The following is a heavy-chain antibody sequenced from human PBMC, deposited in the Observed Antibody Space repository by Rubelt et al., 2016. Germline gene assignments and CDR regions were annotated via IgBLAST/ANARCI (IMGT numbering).Heavy chain of an antibody. Sequence: QVQLVQSGPEVKKPGASVKVSCKASGYSFTSFDFTWVRQAPGQGLEWMGWISTNNGNTNYAQKLQGRVTMTTDTSTSTAYMELRSLRSDDTAVDYCARGGSIGGIDQWGQGTLVTVSS. CDR3: ARGGSIGGIDQ. D-gene: IGHD2-2*01. J-gene: IGHJ4*02. CDR1: GYSFTSFD. CDR2: ISTNNGNT. V-gene: IGHV1-18*01.